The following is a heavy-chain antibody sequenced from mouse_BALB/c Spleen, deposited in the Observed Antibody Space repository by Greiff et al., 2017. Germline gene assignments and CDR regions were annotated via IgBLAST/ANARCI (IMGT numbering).Heavy chain of an antibody. J-gene: IGHJ1*01. CDR2: IDPANGNT. D-gene: IGHD1-2*01. Sequence: VQLQQSGAELVKPGASVKLSCTASGFNIKDTYMHWVKQRPEQGLEWIGRIDPANGNTKYDPKFQGKATITADTSSNTAYLQLSSLTSEDTAVYYCARGYGRGYFDVWGAGTTVTVSS. CDR1: GFNIKDTY. V-gene: IGHV14-3*02. CDR3: ARGYGRGYFDV.